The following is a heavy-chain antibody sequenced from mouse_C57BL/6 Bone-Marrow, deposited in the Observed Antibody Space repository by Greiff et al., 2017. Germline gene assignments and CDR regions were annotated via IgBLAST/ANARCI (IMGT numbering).Heavy chain of an antibody. V-gene: IGHV1-59*01. CDR3: ARADYGSRRDYAMDY. CDR2: IDPSDSYT. D-gene: IGHD1-1*01. Sequence: QVQLQQPGAELVRPGTSVKLSCKASGYTFTSYWMHWVKQRPGQGLEWIGVIDPSDSYTNYNQKFKGKATLTVDTSSSTAYMQLSSLTSEDSAVYYCARADYGSRRDYAMDYWGQGTSVTVSS. CDR1: GYTFTSYW. J-gene: IGHJ4*01.